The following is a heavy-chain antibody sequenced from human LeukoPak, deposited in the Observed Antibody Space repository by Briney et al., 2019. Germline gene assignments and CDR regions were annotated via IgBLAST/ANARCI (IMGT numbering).Heavy chain of an antibody. CDR1: GGSISSGGYY. CDR2: IYHSGST. CDR3: ARLKQQLVLGWYFDL. Sequence: SQTLSLTCTVSGGSISSGGYYWSWIRQPPGKGLGWIGYIYHSGSTYYNPSLKSRVTISVDRSKNQFSLKLSSVTAADTAVYYCARLKQQLVLGWYFDLWGRGTLVTVSS. J-gene: IGHJ2*01. V-gene: IGHV4-30-2*01. D-gene: IGHD6-13*01.